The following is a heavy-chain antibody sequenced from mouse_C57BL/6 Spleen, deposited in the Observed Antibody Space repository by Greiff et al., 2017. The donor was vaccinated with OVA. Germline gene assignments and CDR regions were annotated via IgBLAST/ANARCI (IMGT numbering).Heavy chain of an antibody. CDR1: GYAFSSYW. Sequence: LQESGAELVKPGASVKISCKASGYAFSSYWMNWVKQRPGKGLEWIGQIYPGDGDTNYNGKFKGKATLTADKSSSTAYMQLSSLTSEDSAVYFCARGGYYGPYYFDYWGQGTTLTVSS. D-gene: IGHD1-2*01. J-gene: IGHJ2*01. CDR2: IYPGDGDT. CDR3: ARGGYYGPYYFDY. V-gene: IGHV1-80*01.